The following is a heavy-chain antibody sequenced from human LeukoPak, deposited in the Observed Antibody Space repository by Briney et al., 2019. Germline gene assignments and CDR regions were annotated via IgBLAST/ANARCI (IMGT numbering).Heavy chain of an antibody. D-gene: IGHD5-18*01. CDR1: GGSISSYY. J-gene: IGHJ3*02. CDR3: ARQELGVGTAGDAFDI. CDR2: FYYSGST. Sequence: PSETLFLTCTVSGGSISSYYWSWIRQPPGKGLEWIGYFYYSGSTNYNPSLKSRVTISVDTSKNQFSLKLSSVTAADTAVYYCARQELGVGTAGDAFDIWGQGTMVTVSS. V-gene: IGHV4-59*08.